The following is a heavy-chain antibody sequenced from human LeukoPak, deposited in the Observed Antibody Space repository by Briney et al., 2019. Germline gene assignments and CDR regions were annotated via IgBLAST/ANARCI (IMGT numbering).Heavy chain of an antibody. V-gene: IGHV4-39*02. CDR3: ARDGFIVVVPAAEVYGMDV. D-gene: IGHD2-2*01. Sequence: SETLSLTCTVSGGSVSSTSHHWDWIRQPPGQGLEWIGSIFYSGSTYYSPSLKSRVTISVDTSKNQFSLNLSSVTAADTAVYYCARDGFIVVVPAAEVYGMDVWGQGTTVTVSS. CDR1: GGSVSSTSHH. CDR2: IFYSGST. J-gene: IGHJ6*02.